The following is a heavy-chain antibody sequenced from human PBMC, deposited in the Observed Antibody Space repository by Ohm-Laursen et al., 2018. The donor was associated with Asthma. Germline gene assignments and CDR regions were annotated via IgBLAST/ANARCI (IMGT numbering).Heavy chain of an antibody. J-gene: IGHJ4*02. D-gene: IGHD6-19*01. CDR2: INPSGGST. V-gene: IGHV1-46*01. CDR1: GYTFTSYY. CDR3: ARDSVAGGDY. Sequence: GATVKISCKASGYTFTSYYMHWVRQAPGQGLEWMGIINPSGGSTSYAQKFQGRVTMTRDTSTSTVYMELSSLRSEDTAVYYCARDSVAGGDYWGQGTLVTVSS.